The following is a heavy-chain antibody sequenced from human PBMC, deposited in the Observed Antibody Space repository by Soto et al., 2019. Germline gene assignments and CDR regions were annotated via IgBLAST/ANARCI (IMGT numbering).Heavy chain of an antibody. Sequence: GGSLRLSCAASGFTFSTYAMTWVRQAPGKGLEWVSAISGSGGSTYYADSVKGRFTISRDNSKNTLYLQMNSLRAEDTAVYYCAKDQGSSWYEIDYWGQGTLVTSPQ. J-gene: IGHJ4*02. CDR2: ISGSGGST. D-gene: IGHD6-13*01. CDR1: GFTFSTYA. V-gene: IGHV3-23*01. CDR3: AKDQGSSWYEIDY.